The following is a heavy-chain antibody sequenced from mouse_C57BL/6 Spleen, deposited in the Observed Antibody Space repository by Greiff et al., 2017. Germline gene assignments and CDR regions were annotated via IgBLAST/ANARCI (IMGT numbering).Heavy chain of an antibody. CDR2: ISSGSSTI. CDR3: AAIYPHYYAMDY. CDR1: GFTFSDYG. Sequence: EVQLVESGGGLVKPGGSLKLSCTASGFTFSDYGMHWVRQAPEKGLEWVAYISSGSSTIYYADTVKGRFTISRDNATNTLFLQMTSLRSEDTAMYYCAAIYPHYYAMDYWGQGTSVTVSS. D-gene: IGHD2-1*01. J-gene: IGHJ4*01. V-gene: IGHV5-17*01.